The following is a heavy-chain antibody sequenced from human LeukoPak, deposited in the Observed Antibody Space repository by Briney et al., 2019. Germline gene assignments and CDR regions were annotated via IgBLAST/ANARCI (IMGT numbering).Heavy chain of an antibody. CDR3: ATLWRSDDY. CDR2: INHSGST. J-gene: IGHJ4*02. V-gene: IGHV4-34*01. CDR1: GGSFSGYY. Sequence: ASETLSLTCAVYGGSFSGYYWSWIRQPPGKGLEWIGEINHSGSTNYNPSLKSRVTISVDASKNQFSLKLSSVTAADTAVYYCATLWRSDDYWGQGTLVTVSS. D-gene: IGHD2-15*01.